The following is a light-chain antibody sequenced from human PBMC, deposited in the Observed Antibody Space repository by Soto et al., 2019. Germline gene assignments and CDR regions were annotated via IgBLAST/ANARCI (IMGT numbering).Light chain of an antibody. Sequence: QSVLTQPASVSGSPGQSITISCTGTSSDVGGYNYVSWYQQHPGKAPKLIIYEVSNRPSGVSNRFSGSKSVNTASLTISGLQPEDEADYYCNSYTNTNTPVLFGGGTKLTVL. CDR1: SSDVGGYNY. CDR2: EVS. J-gene: IGLJ2*01. V-gene: IGLV2-14*01. CDR3: NSYTNTNTPVL.